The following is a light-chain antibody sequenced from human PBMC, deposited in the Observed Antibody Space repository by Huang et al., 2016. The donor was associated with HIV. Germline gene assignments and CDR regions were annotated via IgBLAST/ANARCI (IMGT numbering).Light chain of an antibody. Sequence: EIVLTQSPGTLSLSPGEGATLSCRASQSVSSSYLAWYQQKPGQAPRLPIYGASSRATGIPDRFSGSGSGTDFTLTISRLEPEDFAVYYCQQYGSSPRTFGQGTKVEIK. CDR3: QQYGSSPRT. V-gene: IGKV3-20*01. CDR2: GAS. J-gene: IGKJ1*01. CDR1: QSVSSSY.